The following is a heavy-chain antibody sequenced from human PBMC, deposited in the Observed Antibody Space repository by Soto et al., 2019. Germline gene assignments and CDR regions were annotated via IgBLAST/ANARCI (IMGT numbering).Heavy chain of an antibody. Sequence: QLQLQESGPGLVKPSETLSLTCTVSGGSISSSSYYWGWIRQPPGKGLEWIGSIYYSGSTYYNPSLKSRVTISVDTSKNQFSRKLSSVTAADTAVYYCARHPPYGDYAWYFDLWGRGTLVTVSS. J-gene: IGHJ2*01. V-gene: IGHV4-39*01. CDR3: ARHPPYGDYAWYFDL. D-gene: IGHD4-17*01. CDR2: IYYSGST. CDR1: GGSISSSSYY.